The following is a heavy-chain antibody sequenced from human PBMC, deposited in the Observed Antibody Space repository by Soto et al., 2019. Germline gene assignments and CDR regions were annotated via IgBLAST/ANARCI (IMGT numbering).Heavy chain of an antibody. CDR2: FSHTGNT. CDR1: SGSITSSNW. J-gene: IGHJ4*02. CDR3: ARGGYSYGNYFDS. D-gene: IGHD5-18*01. V-gene: IGHV4-4*02. Sequence: NPSETLSLTCAVSSGSITSSNWWSWVRQPPGKGLEWIGEFSHTGNTNYKPSLQSRISMSGDTSKNQFSLNLTSVSAADTAVYFCARGGYSYGNYFDSWGQGTPVTVSS.